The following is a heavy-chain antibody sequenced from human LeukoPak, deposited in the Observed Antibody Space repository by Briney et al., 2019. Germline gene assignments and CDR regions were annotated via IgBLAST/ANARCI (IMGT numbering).Heavy chain of an antibody. CDR2: MNPNRDNA. D-gene: IGHD1-26*01. CDR3: ARGRSYSHYYYMDV. V-gene: IGHV1-8*01. J-gene: IGHJ6*03. Sequence: ASGKVSCKASGYSFTSYDINLERVGTGQGLELVGWMNPNRDNAGYAQKFQVRVTMTRNTSISTAYMELSSLRSEDTAVYYCARGRSYSHYYYMDVWGKGTTVTVSS. CDR1: GYSFTSYD.